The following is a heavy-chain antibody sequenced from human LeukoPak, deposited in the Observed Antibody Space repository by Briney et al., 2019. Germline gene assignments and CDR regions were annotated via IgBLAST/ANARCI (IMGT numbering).Heavy chain of an antibody. D-gene: IGHD5-18*01. Sequence: GGSLRLTWAAYGFTFSSYSMSWVRQAPGRGLEWVSAISVSSSSTYYADSVKGRFTISRDNAKNSLYLQMNSLRAEDTAVYYCEKDTSTAMATWGQGTLVTVSS. CDR3: EKDTSTAMAT. CDR2: ISVSSSST. V-gene: IGHV3-23*01. J-gene: IGHJ5*02. CDR1: GFTFSSYS.